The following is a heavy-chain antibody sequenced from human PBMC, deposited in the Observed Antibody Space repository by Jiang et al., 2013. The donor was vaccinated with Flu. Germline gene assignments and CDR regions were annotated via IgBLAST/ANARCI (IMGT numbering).Heavy chain of an antibody. Sequence: QLVESGGGVVQPGRSLRLSCAASGFTFSNYGMHWVRQTPGKGLEWVAIISYDGRNEYYPDSVKGRFTISRDNSENTLYLQMNSLRGEDTAVYYCTKDQTAYCGGDCPLASDYWGQGTLVTVSS. CDR3: TKDQTAYCGGDCPLASDY. V-gene: IGHV3-30*18. CDR2: ISYDGRNE. CDR1: GFTFSNYG. J-gene: IGHJ4*02. D-gene: IGHD2-21*02.